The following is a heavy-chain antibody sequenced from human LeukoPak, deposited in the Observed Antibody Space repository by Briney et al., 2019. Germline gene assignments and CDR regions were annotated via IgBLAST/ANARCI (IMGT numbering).Heavy chain of an antibody. CDR2: IYASGST. J-gene: IGHJ6*02. CDR3: ARSSIAVPSSASLRYYYYTMDV. V-gene: IGHV4-4*07. D-gene: IGHD6-19*01. Sequence: PSETLSLTCTVSGDSINTYYWSWIRQPAGKGLEWVGRIYASGSTNYNPSLNSRVSMSLDTSKKQFSLKLDSVTAADTAVYYCARSSIAVPSSASLRYYYYTMDVWGQGTTVAVSS. CDR1: GDSINTYY.